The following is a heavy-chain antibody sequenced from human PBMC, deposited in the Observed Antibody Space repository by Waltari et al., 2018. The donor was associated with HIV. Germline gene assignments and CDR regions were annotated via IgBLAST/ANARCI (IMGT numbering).Heavy chain of an antibody. D-gene: IGHD6-6*01. J-gene: IGHJ1*01. V-gene: IGHV4-34*01. CDR3: ARRRRGIAARPGEYFQY. CDR1: SGSLSGYS. CDR2: INHSGST. Sequence: QVQLQQWGAGLLKPSETLSLTCAVYSGSLSGYSWSWIRQPPGKGLEWIGEINHSGSTNYNPSLRSRVTISVDTSKNQFSLKLTSVTAADTAVYYCARRRRGIAARPGEYFQYWGQGTLVTVSS.